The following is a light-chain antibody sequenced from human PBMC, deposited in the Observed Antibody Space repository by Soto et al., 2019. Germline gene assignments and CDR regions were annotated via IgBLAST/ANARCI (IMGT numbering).Light chain of an antibody. J-gene: IGLJ2*01. Sequence: QAVVTQSPSASASLGASVKLTCTLSSGHSNYAIAWHQQQSEKGPRYPMKLNSDGSHSKGDGIPDRFSGSSSGAERYLTISSLQSEDEADYYCQTWGSGIVVFGGGTQLTVL. CDR2: LNSDGSH. V-gene: IGLV4-69*01. CDR1: SGHSNYA. CDR3: QTWGSGIVV.